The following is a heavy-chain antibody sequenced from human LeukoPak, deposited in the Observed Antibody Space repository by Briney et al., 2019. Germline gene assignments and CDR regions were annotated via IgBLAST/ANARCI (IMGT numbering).Heavy chain of an antibody. D-gene: IGHD6-13*01. V-gene: IGHV4-39*01. CDR1: GGSISSSSYY. CDR2: IYYSGST. Sequence: SETLSLICTVSGGSISSSSYYWGWIRQPPGKGLEWIGSIYYSGSTYYNPSLKSRVTISVDTSKNQFSLKLSSVTAADTAVYYCARHSGGYSSSCGRGQGTLVTVSS. CDR3: ARHSGGYSSSCG. J-gene: IGHJ4*02.